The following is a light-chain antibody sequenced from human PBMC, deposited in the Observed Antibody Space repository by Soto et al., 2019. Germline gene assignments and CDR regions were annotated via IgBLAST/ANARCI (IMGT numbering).Light chain of an antibody. Sequence: QSVLTQPPSVSAAPGQKVTISCSGSGSNIGNNFVSWYQHSPGTAPKLLIYDNNKRPSGIPDRFSGSKSGTSATLGITGLQTGDEADYYCGTWDNSLSAYVFGPGTKLTVL. CDR1: GSNIGNNF. V-gene: IGLV1-51*01. CDR3: GTWDNSLSAYV. CDR2: DNN. J-gene: IGLJ1*01.